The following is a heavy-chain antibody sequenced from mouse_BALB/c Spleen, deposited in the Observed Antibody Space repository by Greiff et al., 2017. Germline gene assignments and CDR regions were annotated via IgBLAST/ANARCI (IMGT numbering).Heavy chain of an antibody. D-gene: IGHD3-1*01. CDR1: GYTFTDYN. Sequence: EVQLQQSGPELVKPGASVKISCKASGYTFTDYNMHWVKQSHGKSLEWIGYIYPYNGGTGYNQKFKSKATLTVDNSSSTAYMELRSLTSEDSAVYYCASSGYVNYYAMDYWGQGTSVTVSS. CDR3: ASSGYVNYYAMDY. CDR2: IYPYNGGT. J-gene: IGHJ4*01. V-gene: IGHV1S29*02.